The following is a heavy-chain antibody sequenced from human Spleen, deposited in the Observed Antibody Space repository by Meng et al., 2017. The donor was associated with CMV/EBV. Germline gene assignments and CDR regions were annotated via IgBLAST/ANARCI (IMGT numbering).Heavy chain of an antibody. Sequence: GGSLRLSCAPSGFSFRSYAMNWVRQAPGKGLEWVSSISGSGSTTYFADSVKGRFTISRDHSRNTVYLQMNSLRAEDTAVYYCARDGEYQLLYPTFDSWGQGTLVTVSS. CDR1: GFSFRSYA. CDR2: ISGSGSTT. D-gene: IGHD2-2*02. CDR3: ARDGEYQLLYPTFDS. V-gene: IGHV3-23*01. J-gene: IGHJ4*02.